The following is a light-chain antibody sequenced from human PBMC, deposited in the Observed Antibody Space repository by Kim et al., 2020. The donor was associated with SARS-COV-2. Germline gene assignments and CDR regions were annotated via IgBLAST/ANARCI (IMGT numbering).Light chain of an antibody. CDR2: AAS. V-gene: IGKV1-27*01. CDR1: QGISNY. CDR3: QKYNSAPPWT. Sequence: SVGARVTFPCRASQGISNYLAWYQQKPGKVPKLLIYAASTLQSGVPSRFSGSGSGTDFTLTISSLQPEDVASYYCQKYNSAPPWTFGQGTKVDIK. J-gene: IGKJ1*01.